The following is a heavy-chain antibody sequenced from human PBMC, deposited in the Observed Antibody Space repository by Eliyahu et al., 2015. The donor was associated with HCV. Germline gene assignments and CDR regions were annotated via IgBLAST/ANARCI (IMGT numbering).Heavy chain of an antibody. CDR3: ARDSYWSRPHEYDFXSGYREDDAFDI. CDR1: GFTFSSXW. V-gene: IGHV3-7*04. CDR2: IKQDGSEK. Sequence: EVQLVESGGGLVQPGGSLRLSCAASGFTFSSXWMSWVRXAXXKGLEWVANIKQDGSEKYYVDSVKGRFTISRDNAKNSLYLQMNSLRAEDTAVYYCARDSYWSRPHEYDFXSGYREDDAFDIWGQGTMVTVSS. D-gene: IGHD3-3*01. J-gene: IGHJ3*02.